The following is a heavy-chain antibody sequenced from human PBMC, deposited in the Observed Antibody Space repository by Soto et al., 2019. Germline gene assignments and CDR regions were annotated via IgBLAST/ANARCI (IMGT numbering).Heavy chain of an antibody. Sequence: GGSLRLSCAASGFTFSSYGMHWVRQAPGKGLEWVAVISYDGSNKYYADSVKGRFTISRDNSKNTLYLQMNSLRAEDTAVYYCAKASFEVVLNWFDPWGQGTLVTVS. J-gene: IGHJ5*02. CDR1: GFTFSSYG. D-gene: IGHD2-21*01. CDR2: ISYDGSNK. CDR3: AKASFEVVLNWFDP. V-gene: IGHV3-30*18.